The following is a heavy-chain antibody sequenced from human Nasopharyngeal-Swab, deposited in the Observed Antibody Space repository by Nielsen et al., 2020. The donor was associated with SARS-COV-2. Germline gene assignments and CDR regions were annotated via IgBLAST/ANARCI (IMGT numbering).Heavy chain of an antibody. V-gene: IGHV4-34*01. J-gene: IGHJ6*02. D-gene: IGHD3-10*01. Sequence: SETLSLTCAVYGWSFSGYYWSWIRQPPGKGLEWIGEINHSGSTNYNPSLKSRVTISVDTSKNQFSLKLSSVTAADTAVYYCARVDTMVRGVIRKGYYYGMDVWGQGTTVTVSS. CDR3: ARVDTMVRGVIRKGYYYGMDV. CDR1: GWSFSGYY. CDR2: INHSGST.